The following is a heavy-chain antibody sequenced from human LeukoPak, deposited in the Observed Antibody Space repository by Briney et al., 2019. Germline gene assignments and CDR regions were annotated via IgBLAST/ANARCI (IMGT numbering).Heavy chain of an antibody. D-gene: IGHD3-22*01. CDR1: GGTFSSYA. CDR2: IIPILGIA. J-gene: IGHJ4*02. V-gene: IGHV1-69*04. Sequence: SVKVSCKASGGTFSSYAISWVRQAPGQGLEWMGRIIPILGIANYAQKFQGRVTITADKSTSTAYMELSSLRSEDTAVYYCASTSYYYDSSGLVSDYWGQGTLVTVSS. CDR3: ASTSYYYDSSGLVSDY.